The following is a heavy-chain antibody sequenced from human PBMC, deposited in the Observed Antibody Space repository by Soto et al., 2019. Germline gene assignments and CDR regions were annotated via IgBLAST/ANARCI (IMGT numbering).Heavy chain of an antibody. J-gene: IGHJ4*01. CDR2: INPNSGGT. CDR3: ARSSGTYSDFDY. D-gene: IGHD1-26*01. V-gene: IGHV1-2*02. CDR1: GYSFTAYC. Sequence: ASVKVSCKASGYSFTAYCVHWVRQAPGQGLEWMGWINPNSGGTNYAQRFQGRVAMTTDTSTNTAYMELNSLKSDDTALYFCARSSGTYSDFDYWGQGTQVTVSS.